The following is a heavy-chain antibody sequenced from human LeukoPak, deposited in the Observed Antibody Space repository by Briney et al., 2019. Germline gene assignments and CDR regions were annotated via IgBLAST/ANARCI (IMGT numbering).Heavy chain of an antibody. D-gene: IGHD1-14*01. Sequence: PGGSLRLSCAASGFTFSSYAMSWVRQAPGKGLEWVSAISGSGGSTYYADSVKGRFTISRDNSKNTLYLQMNSLRAEDTAVYYCAKDHRDYYYYYMDVWAKGTTVTVSS. J-gene: IGHJ6*03. CDR1: GFTFSSYA. CDR2: ISGSGGST. V-gene: IGHV3-23*01. CDR3: AKDHRDYYYYYMDV.